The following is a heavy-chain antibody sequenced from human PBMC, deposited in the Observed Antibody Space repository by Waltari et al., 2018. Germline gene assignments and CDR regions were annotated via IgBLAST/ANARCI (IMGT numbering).Heavy chain of an antibody. Sequence: EVQLVQSGAEVKQPGATVKISCKVSGYTFTDFFMHWVRQAPGKGLEWMGLVDPGDGETRYAEKFQGRVTITADTSTDTAYLELSSLTSDDTAVYYCATEGSSSLFYWGQGTLVAVSS. CDR2: VDPGDGET. D-gene: IGHD6-6*01. CDR1: GYTFTDFF. V-gene: IGHV1-69-2*01. J-gene: IGHJ4*02. CDR3: ATEGSSSLFY.